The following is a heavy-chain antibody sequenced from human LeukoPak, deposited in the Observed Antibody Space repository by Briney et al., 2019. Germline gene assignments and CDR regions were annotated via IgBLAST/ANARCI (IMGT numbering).Heavy chain of an antibody. Sequence: GRSLRLSCAASGFTFSSYSMNWVRQAPGKGLEWVSSISSSSSYIYNADSVKGRFTISRDNAKNSLYLQMNSLRAEDTAVYYCARQGSDFWSGCQTGYMDVWGKGTTVTVSS. V-gene: IGHV3-21*04. J-gene: IGHJ6*03. CDR1: GFTFSSYS. CDR3: ARQGSDFWSGCQTGYMDV. D-gene: IGHD3-3*01. CDR2: ISSSSSYI.